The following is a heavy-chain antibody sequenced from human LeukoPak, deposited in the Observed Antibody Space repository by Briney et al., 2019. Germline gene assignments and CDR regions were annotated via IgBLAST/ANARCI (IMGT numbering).Heavy chain of an antibody. Sequence: ASVKVSCKASGYTFTGYYMHWVRQAPGQGLEWMGWINPNSGGTIYAQKFQGRVAMTRDTSISTVYMELSRLRSDDTAVYYCARAPPITRGPFDPWGQGTLVTVSS. CDR2: INPNSGGT. CDR3: ARAPPITRGPFDP. V-gene: IGHV1-2*02. CDR1: GYTFTGYY. D-gene: IGHD3-10*01. J-gene: IGHJ5*02.